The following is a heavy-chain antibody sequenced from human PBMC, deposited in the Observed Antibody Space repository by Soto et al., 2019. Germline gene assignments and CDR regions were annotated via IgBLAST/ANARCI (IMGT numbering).Heavy chain of an antibody. CDR1: GFTFDDYA. CDR2: ISWNSGSI. V-gene: IGHV3-9*01. J-gene: IGHJ4*02. D-gene: IGHD5-18*01. Sequence: EVQLVESGGGLVQPGRSLRHSCAASGFTFDDYAMHWVRQAPGKGLEWVSRISWNSGSIGYADSVKGRFIISRDNAKNSLYLQMNSLRAEDTALYYCAKAVGSYGNFDYWGQGTLVTVSS. CDR3: AKAVGSYGNFDY.